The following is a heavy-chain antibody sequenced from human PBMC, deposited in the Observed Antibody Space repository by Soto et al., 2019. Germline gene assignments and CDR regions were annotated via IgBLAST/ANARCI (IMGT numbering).Heavy chain of an antibody. CDR3: ARVKGWELPHDAFDI. CDR1: GYTFTSYY. J-gene: IGHJ3*02. Sequence: ASVKVSCKASGYTFTSYYMHWVRQAPGQGLEWMGIINPSGGSTSYAQKFQGRVTMTRDTSTSTVYMELSSLRSEDTAVYYCARVKGWELPHDAFDIWGQGTMVTVSS. D-gene: IGHD1-26*01. CDR2: INPSGGST. V-gene: IGHV1-46*01.